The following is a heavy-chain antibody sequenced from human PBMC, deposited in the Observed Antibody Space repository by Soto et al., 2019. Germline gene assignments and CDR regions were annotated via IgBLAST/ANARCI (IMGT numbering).Heavy chain of an antibody. V-gene: IGHV4-39*07. Sequence: SETLSLTCTVSGGSISDDTYYWGWIRQPPGKGLEWIGSMYYSGTSSYNPSLKSRVTISVDRSKNQFSLKLSSVTAADTAVYYCARVPGPWGQGTLVTVSS. J-gene: IGHJ5*02. CDR3: ARVPGP. D-gene: IGHD7-27*01. CDR2: MYYSGTS. CDR1: GGSISDDTYY.